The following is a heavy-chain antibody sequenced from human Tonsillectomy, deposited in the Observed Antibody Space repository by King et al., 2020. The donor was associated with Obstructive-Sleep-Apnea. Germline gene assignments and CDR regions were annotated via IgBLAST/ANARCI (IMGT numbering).Heavy chain of an antibody. Sequence: EVQLVESGGGLVQPGGSLTLSCAASGFTFSSYAMSWVRQAPGKGLEWVSGISVSGRSTYYADSVEGRFTISRDNSNNTLYLQMNSLRAEDTAVYYCARSPTTLVAAPEGWFDPWGQGTLVTVSS. CDR2: ISVSGRST. D-gene: IGHD2-15*01. V-gene: IGHV3-23*04. J-gene: IGHJ5*02. CDR3: ARSPTTLVAAPEGWFDP. CDR1: GFTFSSYA.